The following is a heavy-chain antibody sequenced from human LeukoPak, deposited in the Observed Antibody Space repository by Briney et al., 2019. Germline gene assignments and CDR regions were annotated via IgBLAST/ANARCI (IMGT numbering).Heavy chain of an antibody. CDR1: GFTFSSYA. D-gene: IGHD3-22*01. Sequence: GGSLRLSCAASGFTFSSYAMSWVRQAPGKGLEWASAISGSGGSTYYADSVKGRFTISRDNSKNTLYLQMNSLRAEDTAVYYCAKDKLPSSGYYYRWFDPWGQGTLVTVSS. CDR3: AKDKLPSSGYYYRWFDP. V-gene: IGHV3-23*01. J-gene: IGHJ5*02. CDR2: ISGSGGST.